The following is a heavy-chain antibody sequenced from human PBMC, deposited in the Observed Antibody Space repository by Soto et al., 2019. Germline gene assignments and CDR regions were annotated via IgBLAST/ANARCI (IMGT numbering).Heavy chain of an antibody. D-gene: IGHD3-3*01. Sequence: QVQLQESGPGLVKPSQTLSLTCTVSGGSISSGGYYWSWILQHPGKGLEWIGYIYYSGSTYYNPSLKSRVTISVDTSKNQFSLKLSSVTAADTGVYYCASNLGDFWSGYSVDYWGQGTLVTVSS. CDR2: IYYSGST. V-gene: IGHV4-31*03. CDR1: GGSISSGGYY. CDR3: ASNLGDFWSGYSVDY. J-gene: IGHJ4*02.